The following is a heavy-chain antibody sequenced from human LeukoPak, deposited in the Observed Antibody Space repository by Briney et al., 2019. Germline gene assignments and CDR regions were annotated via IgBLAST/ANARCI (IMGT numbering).Heavy chain of an antibody. D-gene: IGHD1-26*01. CDR3: VRDLGGRSGH. Sequence: GGSLRLSCAASGFTFTNDWMNWVRQAPGKGLVWVSRINEDGSTTNYADSVKGRSTIFRDNAKNTLYLQMNSLRAEDTAVYYCVRDLGGRSGHWGQGTLVTVSS. CDR2: INEDGSTT. V-gene: IGHV3-74*01. J-gene: IGHJ4*02. CDR1: GFTFTNDW.